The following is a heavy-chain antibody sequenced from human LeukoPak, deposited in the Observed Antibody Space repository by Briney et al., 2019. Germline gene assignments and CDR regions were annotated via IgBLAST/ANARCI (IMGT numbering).Heavy chain of an antibody. V-gene: IGHV3-30*04. CDR2: ISYDGSNK. D-gene: IGHD2-2*01. J-gene: IGHJ4*02. CDR3: ARDPSPSVPAATFDY. CDR1: GFTLSSYA. Sequence: GRSLRLSYAASGFTLSSYAMRWVRQAPSKGLEWVAVISYDGSNKYYADSVKGRFTISRDNSKNMLYLQMNSLRAEDTAVYYCARDPSPSVPAATFDYWGQGTLVTVSS.